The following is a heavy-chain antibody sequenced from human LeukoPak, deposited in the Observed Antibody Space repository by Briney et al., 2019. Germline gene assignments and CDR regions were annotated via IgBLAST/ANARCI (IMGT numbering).Heavy chain of an antibody. D-gene: IGHD3-22*01. Sequence: ASVKVSCKASGDTFSSYTISWVRQAPGQGLEWMGRIIPILGIANYAHKFQGRVTIPADKSTSTAYMELSSLRSEDTAVYYCARRDYYDSSGYYYGPYYYYMDVWGKGTTVTVSS. CDR1: GDTFSSYT. CDR2: IIPILGIA. V-gene: IGHV1-69*02. CDR3: ARRDYYDSSGYYYGPYYYYMDV. J-gene: IGHJ6*03.